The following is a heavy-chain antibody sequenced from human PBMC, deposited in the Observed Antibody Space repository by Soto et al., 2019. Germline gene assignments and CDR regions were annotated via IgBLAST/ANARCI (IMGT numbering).Heavy chain of an antibody. D-gene: IGHD3-3*01. CDR1: GFTFSSYG. CDR2: ISYDGSNK. Sequence: PGGSLRLSCAASGFTFSSYGMHWVRQAPGKGLEWVAVISYDGSNKYYADSVKGRFTISRDNSKNTLYLQMNSLRAEDTAVYYCAKEGGKGRSDPFYYDFWSGYSGLYDYWGQGTLVTVSS. CDR3: AKEGGKGRSDPFYYDFWSGYSGLYDY. V-gene: IGHV3-30*18. J-gene: IGHJ4*02.